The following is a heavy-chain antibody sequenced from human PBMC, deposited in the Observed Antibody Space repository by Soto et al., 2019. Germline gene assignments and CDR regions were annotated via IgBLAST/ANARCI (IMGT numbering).Heavy chain of an antibody. CDR1: GFIFSRYN. Sequence: EVQLVESGGGSAQPGGSLRLSCAASGFIFSRYNMNWVRQAPGKGLEWISYISRSGSSVYYANSVKGRFTTSRDNAKNSLYLQMNSLRAEDTAVYYCARPDYYDTSGYYEDWGQGTLVTVSS. CDR3: ARPDYYDTSGYYED. J-gene: IGHJ4*02. D-gene: IGHD3-22*01. CDR2: ISRSGSSV. V-gene: IGHV3-48*01.